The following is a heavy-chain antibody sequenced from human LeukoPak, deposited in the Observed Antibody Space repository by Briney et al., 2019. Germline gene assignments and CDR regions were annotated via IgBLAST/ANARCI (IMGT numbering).Heavy chain of an antibody. CDR2: VKKDASEK. V-gene: IGHV3-7*01. Sequence: PGGSLRLSCAASGFTFSNNWMTWVRQAPGKGLEWVATVKKDASEKYYVDSVKGRFTISRDNAKNSLYLQMNSLRAEDTAVYYCARDRMITFGGVLFDIWGQGTMVTVSS. CDR3: ARDRMITFGGVLFDI. D-gene: IGHD3-16*01. CDR1: GFTFSNNW. J-gene: IGHJ3*02.